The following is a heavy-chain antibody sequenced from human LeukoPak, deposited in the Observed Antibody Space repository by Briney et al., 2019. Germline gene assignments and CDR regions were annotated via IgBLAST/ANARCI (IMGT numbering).Heavy chain of an antibody. Sequence: SQTLSPTCAISGDSVSSNSVTWNWIRQSPSRGLEWLGRTYYRSTWYNDYAVSVRGRITVNPDTSKNQFSLHLNSVTPEDTAVYYCARRLTQYDCFDPWGQGILVTVSS. J-gene: IGHJ5*02. D-gene: IGHD2-2*01. V-gene: IGHV6-1*01. CDR3: ARRLTQYDCFDP. CDR2: TYYRSTWYN. CDR1: GDSVSSNSVT.